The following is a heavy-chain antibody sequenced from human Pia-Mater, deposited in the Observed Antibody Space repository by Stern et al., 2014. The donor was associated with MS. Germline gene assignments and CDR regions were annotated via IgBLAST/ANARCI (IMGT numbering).Heavy chain of an antibody. D-gene: IGHD6-13*01. Sequence: QVQLQESGPGLVRPSTTLFLTCSVSGDSMSNNNWWSWVRQAPGKGLEWXGEVHHSGRTNHNTSLAGRPTISIDKSKKMISLRMDSVTAADTAVYYCARSKDSSSWYGYFDYWGQGTLVTVSS. CDR2: VHHSGRT. V-gene: IGHV4-4*02. CDR3: ARSKDSSSWYGYFDY. J-gene: IGHJ4*02. CDR1: GDSMSNNNW.